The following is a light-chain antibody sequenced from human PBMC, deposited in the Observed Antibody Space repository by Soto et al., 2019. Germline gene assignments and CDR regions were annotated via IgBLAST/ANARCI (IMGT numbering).Light chain of an antibody. J-gene: IGLJ1*01. CDR1: ISNIGAGYD. CDR2: GNS. Sequence: QSALTQPPSVSGAPGQRVTISCTGSISNIGAGYDVHWYQQLPGTAPKLLIYGNSNRPSGVPDRFSGSKSGTSASLAITGLQADDEADYYCQSYDSSVTLRVFGTGTKLTVL. V-gene: IGLV1-40*01. CDR3: QSYDSSVTLRV.